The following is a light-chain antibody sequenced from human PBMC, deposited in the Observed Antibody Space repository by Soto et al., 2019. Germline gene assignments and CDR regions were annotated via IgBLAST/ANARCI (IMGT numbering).Light chain of an antibody. CDR2: LNSDGSH. CDR3: QTWGTGFWV. Sequence: QPVLTQSPSASASLGASVKLTCTLSSGHSSYAIAWHQQQPEKGPRYLMKLNSDGSHSKGDGIPDRFSGSSAGAERYLTFASHQSEDEADYYCQTWGTGFWVFGGGTKLTVL. CDR1: SGHSSYA. V-gene: IGLV4-69*01. J-gene: IGLJ3*02.